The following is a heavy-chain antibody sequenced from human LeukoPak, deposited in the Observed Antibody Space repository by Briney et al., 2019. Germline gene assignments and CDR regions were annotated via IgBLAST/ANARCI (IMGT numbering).Heavy chain of an antibody. D-gene: IGHD6-19*01. J-gene: IGHJ6*03. V-gene: IGHV3-30*02. CDR3: AKGPKQLLIRRSVWVYMDV. CDR2: IRYDGSNK. CDR1: GFTFSSYG. Sequence: GGSLRLSCAASGFTFSSYGIHWVRQAPGKGLEWVAFIRYDGSNKYYADSVKGRFTISRDNSKNTLYLQMNSLRAEDTAVYFCAKGPKQLLIRRSVWVYMDVWGKGTTVIVS.